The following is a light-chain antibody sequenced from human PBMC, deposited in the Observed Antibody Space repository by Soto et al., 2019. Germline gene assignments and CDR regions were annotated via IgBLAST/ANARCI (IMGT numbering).Light chain of an antibody. CDR1: SSDVGAYNY. CDR2: EVS. Sequence: QSALTQPASVSGSPGQSITISCTGTSSDVGAYNYVSWYQQHPGKAPKLMIYEVSNRPSGVSNRFSGSKSGNTASLTISGLQAEDEDDYYCCSYTSSSTRVFGGGTKLTVL. V-gene: IGLV2-14*01. J-gene: IGLJ3*02. CDR3: CSYTSSSTRV.